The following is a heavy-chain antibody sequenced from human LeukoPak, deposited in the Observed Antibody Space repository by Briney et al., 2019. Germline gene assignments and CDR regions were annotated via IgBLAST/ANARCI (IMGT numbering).Heavy chain of an antibody. V-gene: IGHV3-9*01. D-gene: IGHD2-15*01. CDR1: GFTFDDYA. CDR2: ISWNSGSI. CDR3: AKDIRGGGYCSGGSCGYDAFDI. Sequence: GGSLRLSCAASGFTFDDYAMHWVRQAPGKGLEWVSGISWNSGSIGYADSVKGRFTISRDNAKNSLYLQMNSLRAEDTALYYCAKDIRGGGYCSGGSCGYDAFDIWGQGTMVTVSS. J-gene: IGHJ3*02.